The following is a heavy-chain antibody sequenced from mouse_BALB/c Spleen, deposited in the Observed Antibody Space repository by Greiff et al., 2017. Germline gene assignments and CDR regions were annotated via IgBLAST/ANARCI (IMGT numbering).Heavy chain of an antibody. Sequence: EVKLQQTGPELVKPGASVKISCKASGYSFTDYIMPWVKQSHGKSLEWIGNINPYYGSTSYNLKFKGKATLTVDKSSSTAYMQLNSLTSEDSAVYYCARGGLLRLKEYYFDYWGQGTTLTVSS. V-gene: IGHV1-39*01. CDR2: INPYYGST. CDR1: GYSFTDYI. D-gene: IGHD1-2*01. CDR3: ARGGLLRLKEYYFDY. J-gene: IGHJ2*01.